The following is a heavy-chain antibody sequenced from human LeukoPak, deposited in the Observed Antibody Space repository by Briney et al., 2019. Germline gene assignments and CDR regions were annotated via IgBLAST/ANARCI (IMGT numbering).Heavy chain of an antibody. CDR3: ARDAHLGYCSSTSCYFDY. CDR1: GFTFSSYA. D-gene: IGHD2-2*01. Sequence: GGSLRLSCAASGFTFSSYAMHWVRQAPGKGLEWVAVIWYDGSNKYYADSEKGRFTISRDNSKNTLYLQMNSLRAEDTAVYYCARDAHLGYCSSTSCYFDYWGQGTLVTVSS. CDR2: IWYDGSNK. J-gene: IGHJ4*02. V-gene: IGHV3-33*08.